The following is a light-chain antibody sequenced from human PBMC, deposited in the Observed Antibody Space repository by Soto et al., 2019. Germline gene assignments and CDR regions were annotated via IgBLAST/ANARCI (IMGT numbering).Light chain of an antibody. CDR2: AAS. Sequence: EMVLTQSPGTLSLSPGDRATLSCRASETVTGKYLAWYQQKAGQAPRLLIFAASNRATGIPDRFSGSGSGTDFTLTISRLEPEDFAVYYCQQYGSSPSWTFGQGTKVDIK. J-gene: IGKJ1*01. V-gene: IGKV3-20*01. CDR3: QQYGSSPSWT. CDR1: ETVTGKY.